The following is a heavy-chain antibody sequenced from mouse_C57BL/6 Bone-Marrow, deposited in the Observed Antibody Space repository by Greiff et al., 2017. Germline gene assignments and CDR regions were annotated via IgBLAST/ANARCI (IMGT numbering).Heavy chain of an antibody. CDR2: ISSGSSTI. D-gene: IGHD1-1*01. CDR1: GFTFSDYG. V-gene: IGHV5-17*01. J-gene: IGHJ4*01. CDR3: ARRYYGSSPYYAMDY. Sequence: EVKVVESGGGLVKPGGSLKLPCAASGFTFSDYGMHWVRQAPEKGLEWVAYISSGSSTIYYADTVKGRFTISRDNAKNTLFLQMTSLRSEDTAMYYCARRYYGSSPYYAMDYWGQGTSVTVSS.